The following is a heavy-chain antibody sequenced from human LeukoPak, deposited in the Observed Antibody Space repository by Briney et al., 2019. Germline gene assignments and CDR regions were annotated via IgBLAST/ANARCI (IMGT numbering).Heavy chain of an antibody. CDR1: GFTFSGSA. D-gene: IGHD2-8*01. CDR2: IRSKANSYAT. J-gene: IGHJ6*03. CDR3: TRSGCTNGVCQDYYYYYYMDI. Sequence: GGSLKLSCAASGFTFSGSAMHWVRQASGKGLEWVGRIRSKANSYATVYAASVKGRFTISRDDSKNTAYLQMNSLKTEDTAVYYCTRSGCTNGVCQDYYYYYYMDIRGKGTTVTVSS. V-gene: IGHV3-73*01.